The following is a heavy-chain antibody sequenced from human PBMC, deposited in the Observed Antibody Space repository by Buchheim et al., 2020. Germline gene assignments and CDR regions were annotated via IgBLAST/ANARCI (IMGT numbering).Heavy chain of an antibody. D-gene: IGHD2-2*01. J-gene: IGHJ6*02. CDR2: ISSSSSTI. V-gene: IGHV3-48*01. CDR1: GFTFSSYS. Sequence: EVQLVESGGGLVQPGGSLRLSCAASGFTFSSYSMNWVRQAPGKGLEWVSYISSSSSTIYYADSVKGRFTISRDNATNSLYLQMNSLRAEDTAVYYCARDGWGYCSSTSCYGAGLYYYYGMDVWGQGTT. CDR3: ARDGWGYCSSTSCYGAGLYYYYGMDV.